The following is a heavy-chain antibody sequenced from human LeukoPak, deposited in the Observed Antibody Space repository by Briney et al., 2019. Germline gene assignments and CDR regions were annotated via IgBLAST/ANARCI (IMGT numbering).Heavy chain of an antibody. CDR1: GFAFSRYA. J-gene: IGHJ4*02. Sequence: LSGGSLRLSCAASGFAFSRYATTWVRQAPGKGLEWVSAISGSGGSTYYADSVKGRFTISRDNSKNTLFLQMNSLRAEDTAVYYGIPVAGTGFDYWGQGTLVTVSS. V-gene: IGHV3-23*01. CDR3: IPVAGTGFDY. CDR2: ISGSGGST. D-gene: IGHD6-19*01.